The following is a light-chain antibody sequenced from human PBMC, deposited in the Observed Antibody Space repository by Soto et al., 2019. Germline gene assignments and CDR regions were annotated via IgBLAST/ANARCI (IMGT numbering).Light chain of an antibody. Sequence: VLTQSPGTLSLTPGERATLSCRASQSLGSTSLAWYQQKSGQPPRLLISGASKRAAGVPDRFSGSGSGTDFTLVISRLEPEDFAVYYCQQSVDSPRTFGQRTKVDLK. CDR3: QQSVDSPRT. CDR2: GAS. CDR1: QSLGSTS. V-gene: IGKV3-20*01. J-gene: IGKJ1*01.